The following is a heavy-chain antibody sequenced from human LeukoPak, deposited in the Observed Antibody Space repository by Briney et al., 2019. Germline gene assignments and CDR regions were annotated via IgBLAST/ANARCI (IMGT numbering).Heavy chain of an antibody. CDR2: MYYSGST. CDR3: ARVPAIGQQPGP. Sequence: PSETLSLTCTVSGGSISSGDYYWSWIRQPPGKGLVWIAYMYYSGSTYYNPSLKSPASISVDPSKNQFSLNLSSLTAADTAVYYCARVPAIGQQPGPWGQGTLVTVSS. J-gene: IGHJ5*02. CDR1: GGSISSGDYY. V-gene: IGHV4-30-4*01. D-gene: IGHD6-13*01.